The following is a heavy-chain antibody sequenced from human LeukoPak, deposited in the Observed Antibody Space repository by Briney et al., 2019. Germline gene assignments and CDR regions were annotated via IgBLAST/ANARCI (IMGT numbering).Heavy chain of an antibody. Sequence: GGSLRLSCAASGFTFSSYSMNWVRQAPGKGLEWVSSISSTSTYIDYADSVKGRFTISRDNAKNSLYLQMNSLRAEDTAVYYCARASSGFAYYYGSGTPNPPDYWGQGTLVTVSS. D-gene: IGHD3-10*01. CDR3: ARASSGFAYYYGSGTPNPPDY. CDR1: GFTFSSYS. J-gene: IGHJ4*02. CDR2: ISSTSTYI. V-gene: IGHV3-21*01.